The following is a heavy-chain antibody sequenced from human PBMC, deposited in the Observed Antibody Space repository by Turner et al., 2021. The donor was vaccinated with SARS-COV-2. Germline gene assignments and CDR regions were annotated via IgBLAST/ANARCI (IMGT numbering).Heavy chain of an antibody. CDR3: ARGEEMATYVDY. CDR2: IYYSGST. Sequence: QLQLQESGPGLVKPSETLSLTCTVSGGSISSSSYYWGWIRQPPGKGLEWIGYIYYSGSTNYNPSLKSRLTISVDTSKNQFSLKLTSVTAADTAVYYCARGEEMATYVDYWGQGTLVTVSS. V-gene: IGHV4-61*05. J-gene: IGHJ4*02. D-gene: IGHD5-12*01. CDR1: GGSISSSSYY.